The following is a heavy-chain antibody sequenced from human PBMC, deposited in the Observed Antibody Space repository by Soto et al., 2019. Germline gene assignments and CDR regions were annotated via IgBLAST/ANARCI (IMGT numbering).Heavy chain of an antibody. J-gene: IGHJ4*02. V-gene: IGHV3-23*01. CDR1: GYSFSKYA. D-gene: IGHD4-4*01. Sequence: WGSLILSWAASGYSFSKYAMSCVRQAPGKGLEWVSAIRGNGGDTYYANSVKGRFTISRDNSKNTLYLQMNSLRAEDRAVDYCAIPSGLTVTDPEYWGQGTLVTVSS. CDR3: AIPSGLTVTDPEY. CDR2: IRGNGGDT.